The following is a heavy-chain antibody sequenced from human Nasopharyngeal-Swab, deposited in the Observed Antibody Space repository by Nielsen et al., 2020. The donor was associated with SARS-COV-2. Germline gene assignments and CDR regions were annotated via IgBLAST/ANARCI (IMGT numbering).Heavy chain of an antibody. Sequence: GESLKISCAASGFTFSSYAIHWVRQAPGTGQEWVTFIAYDGRNKYYADSVKGRFTISRDNSKNTLYLQMNSLRAEDTAVYYCARDGREYYYFDSSEVGFDYWGQGTLVTVSS. CDR2: IAYDGRNK. V-gene: IGHV3-30*04. CDR1: GFTFSSYA. J-gene: IGHJ4*02. CDR3: ARDGREYYYFDSSEVGFDY. D-gene: IGHD3-22*01.